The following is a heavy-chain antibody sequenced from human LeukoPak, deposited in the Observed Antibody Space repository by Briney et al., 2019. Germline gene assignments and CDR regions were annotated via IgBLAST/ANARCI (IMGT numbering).Heavy chain of an antibody. D-gene: IGHD3-16*01. CDR1: GGSFSGHY. CDR3: ARGVVSGRFGDYYYYMDV. Sequence: PSETLSLTCAVYGGSFSGHYWTWIRQPPGKGLQWIGEVNDRGSANYNPSLKSRLSTSEDKSKNQFSLRLPSVTAADTAVYYCARGVVSGRFGDYYYYMDVWGIGTTVTVSS. V-gene: IGHV4-34*01. CDR2: VNDRGSA. J-gene: IGHJ6*03.